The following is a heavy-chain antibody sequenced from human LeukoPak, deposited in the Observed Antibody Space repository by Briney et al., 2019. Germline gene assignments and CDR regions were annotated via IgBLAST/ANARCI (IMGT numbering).Heavy chain of an antibody. V-gene: IGHV3-30*02. CDR3: VRGGESTWS. CDR1: GFTFSSYG. J-gene: IGHJ5*02. D-gene: IGHD2-15*01. Sequence: GGSLRLSCAASGFTFSSYGMHWVRQAPGKGLEWVAFIRYDGSNKYYADSVKGRFTISRDDAKNTLYLQMNSLRAEDTAVYYCVRGGESTWSWGQGTLVTVSS. CDR2: IRYDGSNK.